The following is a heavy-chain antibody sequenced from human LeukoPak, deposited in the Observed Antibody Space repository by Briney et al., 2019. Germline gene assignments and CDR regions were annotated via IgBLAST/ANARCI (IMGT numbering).Heavy chain of an antibody. J-gene: IGHJ6*02. V-gene: IGHV4-59*01. D-gene: IGHD6-13*01. CDR3: ARDGSYSSSWAYYYYGMDV. CDR1: GFTFSDYY. CDR2: IYYSGST. Sequence: GSLRLSCAASGFTFSDYYMSWIRQAPGKGLEWIGYIYYSGSTNYNPSLKSRVTISVDTSKNQFSLKLSSVTAADTAVYYCARDGSYSSSWAYYYYGMDVWGQGTTVTVSS.